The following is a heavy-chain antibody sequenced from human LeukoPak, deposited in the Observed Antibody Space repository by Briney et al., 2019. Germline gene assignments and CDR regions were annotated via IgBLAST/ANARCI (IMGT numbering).Heavy chain of an antibody. CDR1: GYSFTSYW. D-gene: IGHD3-3*01. CDR3: AGGTIRFLVDY. J-gene: IGHJ4*02. Sequence: GESLQISCKGSGYSFTSYWIGWVRQAPGKGLEWVANIKQDGSEKYYVDSVKGRFTISRDNAKNSLYLQMNSLRAEDTAVYYCAGGTIRFLVDYWGQGTLVTVSS. CDR2: IKQDGSEK. V-gene: IGHV3-7*01.